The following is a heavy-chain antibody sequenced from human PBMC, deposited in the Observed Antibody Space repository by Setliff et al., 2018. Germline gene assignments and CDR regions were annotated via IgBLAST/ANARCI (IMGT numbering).Heavy chain of an antibody. D-gene: IGHD6-19*01. Sequence: PSETLSLTCAVSAYSIRSDYYWGWIRQPAGKGLEWIGHIYIGGSANYNPSLKSRVTMSIDTSKNQFSLKLNSVTAADMAVYYCAREQWLDPPGYYYMDVWAKGTTVTVSS. CDR3: AREQWLDPPGYYYMDV. CDR2: IYIGGSA. V-gene: IGHV4-4*07. CDR1: AYSIRSDYY. J-gene: IGHJ6*03.